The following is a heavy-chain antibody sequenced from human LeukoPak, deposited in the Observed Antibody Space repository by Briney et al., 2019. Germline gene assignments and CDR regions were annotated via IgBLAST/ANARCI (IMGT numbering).Heavy chain of an antibody. D-gene: IGHD2-2*01. CDR2: IYYSGST. J-gene: IGHJ6*02. CDR1: GSSISNYY. V-gene: IGHV4-59*06. CDR3: ARDSCSTSCYRGYYYYGMDV. Sequence: PSETLSLTCTVSGSSISNYYWSWIRQHPGKGLEWIGYIYYSGSTYYNPSLKSRVTISVDTSKNQFSLKLSSVTAADTAVYYCARDSCSTSCYRGYYYYGMDVWGQGTTVTVSS.